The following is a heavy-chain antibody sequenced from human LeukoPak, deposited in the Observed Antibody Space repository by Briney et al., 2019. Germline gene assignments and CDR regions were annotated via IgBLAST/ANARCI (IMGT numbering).Heavy chain of an antibody. CDR2: ISGSGGST. V-gene: IGHV3-23*01. Sequence: GGSLRLSCAASGFTFSSYAMSWVRQAPGKGLEWVSAISGSGGSTYYADSVKGRFTISRDNSKNTLYLQMNSLRAEDTAVYYCAKPYIVVVPAANGMDVWGQGTTVTVSS. CDR3: AKPYIVVVPAANGMDV. J-gene: IGHJ6*02. CDR1: GFTFSSYA. D-gene: IGHD2-2*01.